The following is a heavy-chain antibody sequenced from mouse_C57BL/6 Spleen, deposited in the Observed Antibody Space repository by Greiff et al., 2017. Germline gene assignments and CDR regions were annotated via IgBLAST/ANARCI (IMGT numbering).Heavy chain of an antibody. CDR2: FYPGSGSI. V-gene: IGHV1-62-2*01. CDR3: ARHEENYYGNPDMDYYAMDY. J-gene: IGHJ4*01. D-gene: IGHD2-1*01. Sequence: QVQLQQSGAELVKPGASVKLSCKASGYTFTEYTIHWVKQRSGQGLEWIGWFYPGSGSIKYNEKFKDKATLTADKSSSTVYMELSRLTSEDSAVYFCARHEENYYGNPDMDYYAMDYWGQGTSVTVSS. CDR1: GYTFTEYT.